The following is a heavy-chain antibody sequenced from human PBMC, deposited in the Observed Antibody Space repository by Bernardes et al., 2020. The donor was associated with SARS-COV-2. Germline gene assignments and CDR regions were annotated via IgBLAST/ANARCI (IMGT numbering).Heavy chain of an antibody. CDR3: ATELQYDNIY. V-gene: IGHV3-21*04. J-gene: IGHJ4*02. CDR1: GIIFSTYY. D-gene: IGHD3-22*01. CDR2: ISSIKNT. Sequence: GGSLRLSCATSGIIFSTYYMAWVRQAPGKGLEWVSTISSIKNTHYADPVKGRFTISRDDANNALYLQMNSLRVEDTATYYCATELQYDNIYWGQGALVTVSS.